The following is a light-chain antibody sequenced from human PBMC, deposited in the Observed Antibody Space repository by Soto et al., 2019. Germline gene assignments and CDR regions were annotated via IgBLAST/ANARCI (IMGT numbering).Light chain of an antibody. CDR3: CAYTARTTLSWV. CDR2: DVD. J-gene: IGLJ3*02. Sequence: QSALTQPTSVSGSPGQSITISCTGVSSDIGGYNHVSWYKQHPGKVPRLIIYDVDNRPLGVSNRFSGSQSGNMASLTISGLQAEDEADYYCCAYTARTTLSWVFGGGTQLTVL. V-gene: IGLV2-14*03. CDR1: SSDIGGYNH.